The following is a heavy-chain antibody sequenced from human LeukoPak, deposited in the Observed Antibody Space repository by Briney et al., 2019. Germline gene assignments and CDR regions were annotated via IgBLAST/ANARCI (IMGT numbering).Heavy chain of an antibody. CDR1: GFTFSIYG. CDR3: ARVLSLRYFDWLSLDY. D-gene: IGHD3-9*01. CDR2: IGGSGDST. V-gene: IGHV3-23*01. J-gene: IGHJ4*02. Sequence: RSGGSLRLSCAASGFTFSIYGMNWVRQSPGKGLEWVSGIGGSGDSTYYADSVKGRFTISRDNSKNTLYLQMNSLRAEDTAVYYCARVLSLRYFDWLSLDYWGQGTLVTVSS.